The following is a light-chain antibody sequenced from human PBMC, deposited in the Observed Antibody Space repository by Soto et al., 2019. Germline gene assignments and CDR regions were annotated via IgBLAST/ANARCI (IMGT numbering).Light chain of an antibody. J-gene: IGLJ1*01. CDR3: SSYTTSNTRQIV. CDR1: SRDXCGYNY. CDR2: DVS. Sequence: QSVLTQPASVSGSPGQSITISCTGTSRDXCGYNYVSWYQHHPGKAPKLMIYDVSNRPSGVSNRFSGSKSGNTASLTISGLQPEDEADYYCSSYTTSNTRQIVFGTGTKV. V-gene: IGLV2-14*03.